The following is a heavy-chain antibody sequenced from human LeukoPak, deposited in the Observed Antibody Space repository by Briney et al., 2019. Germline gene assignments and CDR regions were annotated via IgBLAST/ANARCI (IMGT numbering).Heavy chain of an antibody. Sequence: PSETLSLTCAVYGGSFSGYCWSWIRQAPGKGLEWIGGINHSGSTNYNPSLESGGTILVGASEKQFFLQLSSGTAADTAVYYCGGVTTYYDYVWGSYRRTSVPRHFDYWGQGTLVTVSS. CDR2: INHSGST. CDR3: GGVTTYYDYVWGSYRRTSVPRHFDY. D-gene: IGHD3-16*02. CDR1: GGSFSGYC. V-gene: IGHV4-34*01. J-gene: IGHJ4*02.